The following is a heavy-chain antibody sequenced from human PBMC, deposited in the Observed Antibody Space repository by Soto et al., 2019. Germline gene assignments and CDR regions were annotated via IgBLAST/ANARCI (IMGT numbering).Heavy chain of an antibody. CDR1: GFTFSSLW. CDR2: IKPDGSDQ. CDR3: TRAGWSYYFDF. V-gene: IGHV3-7*01. D-gene: IGHD2-15*01. Sequence: EVQLVESGGGLVLPGGSLRLSCAASGFTFSSLWMSWVRQAPGKGLEWVANIKPDGSDQYYVDSVKGRFTISRDNARNSLELQMNCLIGDDTAVYYCTRAGWSYYFDFWGQGTLVTVSA. J-gene: IGHJ4*02.